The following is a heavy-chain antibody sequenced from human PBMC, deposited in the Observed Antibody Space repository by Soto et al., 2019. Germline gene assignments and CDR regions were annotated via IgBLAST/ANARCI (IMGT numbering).Heavy chain of an antibody. J-gene: IGHJ4*02. V-gene: IGHV3-11*01. D-gene: IGHD6-19*01. CDR2: ISSSGNSI. CDR3: ARLGSGWSVDY. Sequence: QVQLVESGGGLVKPGGSLRLSCAASGFTFSDYYMSYIRQAPGKGLEWVSYISSSGNSIYYADSVKGRFTISRDNAKNALFLQMDSLRAEDTAVYYCARLGSGWSVDYWGQGTLVTVSS. CDR1: GFTFSDYY.